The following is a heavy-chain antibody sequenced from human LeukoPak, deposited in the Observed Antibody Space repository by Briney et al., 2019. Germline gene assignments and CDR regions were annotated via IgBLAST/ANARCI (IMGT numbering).Heavy chain of an antibody. Sequence: PGGSLRLSCAASGFTFSSYAMHWVRQAPGKGLEWVAVISYDGSNKYCADSVKGRFTISRDNSKNTLYLQMNSLRAEDTAVYYCARDRPRNHYYDSSGYYPYWGQGTLVTVSS. CDR1: GFTFSSYA. CDR2: ISYDGSNK. J-gene: IGHJ4*02. CDR3: ARDRPRNHYYDSSGYYPY. D-gene: IGHD3-22*01. V-gene: IGHV3-30-3*01.